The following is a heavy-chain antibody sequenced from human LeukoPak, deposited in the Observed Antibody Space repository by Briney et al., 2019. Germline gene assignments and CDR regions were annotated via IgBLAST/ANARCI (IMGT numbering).Heavy chain of an antibody. Sequence: SETLSLTCTVSGGSISSGGYYWSWIRQHPGKGLEWIGYIYYSGSTYYNPSLKSRVTISVDTSKNQFSLKLSSVTAADTAVYYCARRSLRFLEWLWPRSAFDIWGQGTMVTVSS. J-gene: IGHJ3*02. CDR3: ARRSLRFLEWLWPRSAFDI. CDR2: IYYSGST. V-gene: IGHV4-31*03. CDR1: GGSISSGGYY. D-gene: IGHD3-3*01.